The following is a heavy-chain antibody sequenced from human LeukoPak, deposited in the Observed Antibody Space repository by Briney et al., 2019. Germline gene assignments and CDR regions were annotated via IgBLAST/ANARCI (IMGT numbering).Heavy chain of an antibody. V-gene: IGHV3-7*01. CDR3: ARDRRRLWFGELLIGDY. Sequence: GGSLRLSCAASGFTFSSYWMSWVGQAPGKGLEWVANIKQDGSEKYYVDSVKGRFTISRDNAKNSLYLQMNSLRAEDTAVYYCARDRRRLWFGELLIGDYWGQGTLVTVSS. D-gene: IGHD3-10*01. CDR1: GFTFSSYW. CDR2: IKQDGSEK. J-gene: IGHJ4*02.